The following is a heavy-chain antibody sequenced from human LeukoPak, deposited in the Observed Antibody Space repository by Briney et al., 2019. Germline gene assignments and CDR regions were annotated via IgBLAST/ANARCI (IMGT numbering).Heavy chain of an antibody. CDR1: GGSIRSYY. CDR2: LFPSGNT. V-gene: IGHV4-4*07. J-gene: IGHJ1*01. Sequence: SETLSLTCTVSGGSIRSYYWNWIRQPAGKRLEWIGRLFPSGNTNYNPSLKSRLTISVDRSKNQFSLKLSSVTAADTAVYYCARNAEYFQYWGQGTLVTVSS. CDR3: ARNAEYFQY.